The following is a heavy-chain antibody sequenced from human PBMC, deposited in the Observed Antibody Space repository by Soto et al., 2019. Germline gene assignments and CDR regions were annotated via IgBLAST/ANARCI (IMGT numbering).Heavy chain of an antibody. Sequence: SETLSLTCTVSGGSFKSGSYSWSWIRQPPGKGLEWSGYVYHTDRTSYNPSLKSRVSISMDTYKNQFSLNLDSVTAADTAVYFCARDFAYFESWGQGTLVTVSS. CDR3: ARDFAYFES. CDR1: GGSFKSGSYS. V-gene: IGHV4-61*01. J-gene: IGHJ4*02. CDR2: VYHTDRT. D-gene: IGHD3-3*01.